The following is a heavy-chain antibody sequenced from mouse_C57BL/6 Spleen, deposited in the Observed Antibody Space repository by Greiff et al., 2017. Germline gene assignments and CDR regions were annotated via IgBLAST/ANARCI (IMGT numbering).Heavy chain of an antibody. Sequence: VQLKQSGPELVKPGASVKISCKASGYTFTDYYMNWVKQSHGKSLEWIGDINPNNGGTSYNQKFKGKASLTVDKSSSTAYMELRSLTSEDSAVYYCARSWDVNFDYWGQGTTLTVSS. CDR1: GYTFTDYY. CDR3: ARSWDVNFDY. J-gene: IGHJ2*01. V-gene: IGHV1-26*01. D-gene: IGHD4-1*01. CDR2: INPNNGGT.